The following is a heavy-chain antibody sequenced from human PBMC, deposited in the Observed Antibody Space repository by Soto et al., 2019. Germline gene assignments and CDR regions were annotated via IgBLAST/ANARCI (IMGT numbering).Heavy chain of an antibody. Sequence: GGSLRLSCSVFGFTFSNYAMHWVRQAPGKGLQYVSSISSNGGSTYYADSVQGRFTISGDNSKNTLYLQMSSLRLEDTAVYYCVKDRYVDYWGQGTMVTVSS. CDR3: VKDRYVDY. V-gene: IGHV3-64D*06. CDR2: ISSNGGST. J-gene: IGHJ4*02. CDR1: GFTFSNYA.